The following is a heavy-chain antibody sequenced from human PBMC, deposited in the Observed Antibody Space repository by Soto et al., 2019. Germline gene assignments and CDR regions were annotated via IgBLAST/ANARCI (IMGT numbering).Heavy chain of an antibody. Sequence: SETLSLTCAVYGGSFSGYYWSWIRQPPGKGLEWIGEINHSGSTNYNPSLKSRVTISVDTSKNQFSLKLSSVTAADTAVYYCARKSSSWSFALDYWGQGTLVTVS. CDR2: INHSGST. J-gene: IGHJ4*02. CDR1: GGSFSGYY. V-gene: IGHV4-34*01. CDR3: ARKSSSWSFALDY. D-gene: IGHD6-13*01.